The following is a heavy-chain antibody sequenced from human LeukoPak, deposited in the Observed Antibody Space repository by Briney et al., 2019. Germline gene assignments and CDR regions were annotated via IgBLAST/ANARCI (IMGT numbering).Heavy chain of an antibody. J-gene: IGHJ3*02. Sequence: SETLSLTCAVSGGSISSGGYSWSWIRQPPGKGLEWIGYIYHSGSTYYNPSLKSRVTISVDRSKNQFSLKLSSVTAADTAVYYCAREGENWNDGRNAFDIWGQGTMVTVSS. CDR1: GGSISSGGYS. CDR3: AREGENWNDGRNAFDI. CDR2: IYHSGST. V-gene: IGHV4-30-2*01. D-gene: IGHD1-1*01.